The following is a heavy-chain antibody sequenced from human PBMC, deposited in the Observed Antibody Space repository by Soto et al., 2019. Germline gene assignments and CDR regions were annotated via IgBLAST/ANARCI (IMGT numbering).Heavy chain of an antibody. D-gene: IGHD5-18*01. J-gene: IGHJ1*01. CDR2: VISASGSV. CDR1: GRIFSSFP. CDR3: ARLVSRDAYNYVLDQ. Sequence: QVQVVQSGAEVKKPGSSVKISCKASGRIFSSFPTSWVRQVPGQGLEWMGGVISASGSVTYAPKFQGRVTMTAVNSAGIGYMELTSLTSEDTAIYYCARLVSRDAYNYVLDQWGPGTMVTVSS. V-gene: IGHV1-69*06.